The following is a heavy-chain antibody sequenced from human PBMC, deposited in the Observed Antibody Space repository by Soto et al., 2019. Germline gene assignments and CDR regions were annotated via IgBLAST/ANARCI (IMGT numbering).Heavy chain of an antibody. D-gene: IGHD6-13*01. J-gene: IGHJ4*02. V-gene: IGHV4-34*01. CDR2: INHSGST. Sequence: QVQLQQWGAGLLKPSETLSLTCAVYGGSFSGYYWSWIRQPPGKGLEWIGEINHSGSTNYNPSLKSRVTISVDTSKNQFSLKLSPVTAADTAVYYCVGRSSSWYYFDYWGQGTLVTVSS. CDR1: GGSFSGYY. CDR3: VGRSSSWYYFDY.